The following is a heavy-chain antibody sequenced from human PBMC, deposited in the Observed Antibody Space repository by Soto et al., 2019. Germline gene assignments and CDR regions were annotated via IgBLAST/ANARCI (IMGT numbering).Heavy chain of an antibody. Sequence: TLSLTCTVSGGSISSGGYYWTWIRQHPGKGLEWIGYISYSGSTYYNPSLKSRVIISADTSNNQFSLKLSSVTAADTAVYYCARDMENWSGGRCYSPPTRCAVDIWGQGTMVT. J-gene: IGHJ3*02. CDR1: GGSISSGGYY. D-gene: IGHD2-15*01. CDR2: ISYSGST. V-gene: IGHV4-31*03. CDR3: ARDMENWSGGRCYSPPTRCAVDI.